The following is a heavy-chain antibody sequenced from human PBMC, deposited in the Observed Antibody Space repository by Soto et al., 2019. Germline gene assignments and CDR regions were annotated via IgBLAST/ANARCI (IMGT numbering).Heavy chain of an antibody. CDR2: ISGSGGST. Sequence: GGSLRLSCAASGFPFSSHAMSWVRQAPGKGLEWVSAISGSGGSTYYADSVKGRFTISRDNSKNTLYLQMNSLRAEDTAVYYCAKGRYSGSWYLFDYWGQGTQVTVSS. D-gene: IGHD6-13*01. J-gene: IGHJ4*02. CDR3: AKGRYSGSWYLFDY. CDR1: GFPFSSHA. V-gene: IGHV3-23*01.